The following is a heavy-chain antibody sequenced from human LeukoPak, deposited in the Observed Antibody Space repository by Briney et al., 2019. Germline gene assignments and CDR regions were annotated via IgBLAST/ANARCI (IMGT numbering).Heavy chain of an antibody. CDR3: ARVYSSGWSAFDI. D-gene: IGHD6-19*01. Sequence: PGGSLRLSCAASGFTFSSYWTSWVRQAPGKGLEGVANIKQDGSEKYYVDSVKGRFTISRDNAKNSLYLQMNSLRAEDTAVYYCARVYSSGWSAFDIWGQGTMVTVSS. CDR2: IKQDGSEK. J-gene: IGHJ3*02. V-gene: IGHV3-7*01. CDR1: GFTFSSYW.